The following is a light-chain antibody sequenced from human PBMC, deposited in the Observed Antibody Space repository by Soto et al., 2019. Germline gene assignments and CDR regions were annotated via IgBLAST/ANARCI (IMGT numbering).Light chain of an antibody. V-gene: IGKV3-15*01. CDR1: QSVGSN. CDR2: GAS. CDR3: QHYSNWPTWT. Sequence: EIVMTQSPGTLSVSPGERATLSCRVSQSVGSNLAWYQQKAGQAPRLIIYGASTRATGIPVRFTGSGSGTEFTLTISSLQSEDFAVYYGQHYSNWPTWTVGRGTKVDIK. J-gene: IGKJ1*01.